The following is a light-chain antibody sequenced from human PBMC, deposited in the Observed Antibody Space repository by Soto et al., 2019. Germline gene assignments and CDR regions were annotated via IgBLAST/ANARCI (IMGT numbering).Light chain of an antibody. CDR1: QSISSN. Sequence: EIVMTQSPATLSVSPGERATLSCRASQSISSNFAWYQQKPGQAPRLLIYGASTRATGIPATFSGSGSGTEFTLTISRLQSEDFAVYYCQQYNNWAFSFGPGTKVDIK. V-gene: IGKV3-15*01. CDR3: QQYNNWAFS. CDR2: GAS. J-gene: IGKJ3*01.